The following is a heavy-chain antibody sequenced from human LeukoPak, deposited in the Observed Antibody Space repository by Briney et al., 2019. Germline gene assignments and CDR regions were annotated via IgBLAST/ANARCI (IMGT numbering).Heavy chain of an antibody. J-gene: IGHJ5*02. V-gene: IGHV3-9*01. CDR1: GFTFDDYA. Sequence: PGGSLRLSCAASGFTFDDYAMHWVRQAPGKGLEWVSGISWNSGSIGYADSVKGRFTISRDNAKNSLYLQMNSLRAEDTALYYCGTFLGIAAAGPWGQGTLVTVSS. D-gene: IGHD6-13*01. CDR3: GTFLGIAAAGP. CDR2: ISWNSGSI.